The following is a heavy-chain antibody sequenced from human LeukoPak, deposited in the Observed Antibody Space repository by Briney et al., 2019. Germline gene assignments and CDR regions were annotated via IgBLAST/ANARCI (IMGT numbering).Heavy chain of an antibody. V-gene: IGHV4-59*01. CDR1: GGPISSFY. CDR3: AREPGAEDFGGFDY. J-gene: IGHJ4*02. Sequence: PSETLSLTCTVSGGPISSFYWNWIRQPPGKGLEWIGYIYYSGSSSYNPSPKNRATISVDKSRSQFSLKINSVTAADTAVYFCAREPGAEDFGGFDYWGQGTLVTVSS. CDR2: IYYSGSS. D-gene: IGHD2-15*01.